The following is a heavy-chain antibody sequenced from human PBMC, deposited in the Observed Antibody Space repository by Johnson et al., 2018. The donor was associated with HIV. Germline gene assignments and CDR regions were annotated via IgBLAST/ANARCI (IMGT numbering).Heavy chain of an antibody. CDR1: GFTFSSYA. CDR3: ASDITAARPSAFDI. CDR2: ISYDGSNK. Sequence: CAASGFTFSSYAMHWVRQAPGKGLEWVAVISYDGSNKYYADSVKGRFTISRDNSKNTLYLQMNSLRAEDTAVYYCASDITAARPSAFDIWGQGTMVTVSS. V-gene: IGHV3-30*04. J-gene: IGHJ3*02. D-gene: IGHD6-6*01.